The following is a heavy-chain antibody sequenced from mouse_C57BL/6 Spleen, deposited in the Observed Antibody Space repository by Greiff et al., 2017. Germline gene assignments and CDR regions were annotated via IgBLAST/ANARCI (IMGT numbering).Heavy chain of an antibody. V-gene: IGHV1-52*01. CDR2: IDPSDSET. J-gene: IGHJ3*01. Sequence: QVQLQQPGAELVRPGSSVKLSCKASGYTFTSYWMHWVKQRPIQGLEWIGNIDPSDSETHYNQKFKDKATLTVDKSSSTAYMQLVSLTSEDSAVYYCARRDDGSFAYWGQGTLVTVSA. CDR3: ARRDDGSFAY. CDR1: GYTFTSYW. D-gene: IGHD2-3*01.